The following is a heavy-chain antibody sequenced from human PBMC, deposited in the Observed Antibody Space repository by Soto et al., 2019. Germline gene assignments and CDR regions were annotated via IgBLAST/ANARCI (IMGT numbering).Heavy chain of an antibody. J-gene: IGHJ5*02. CDR3: ARVGPWVPYYYDSSPYTFENWFEP. CDR2: IYHGGST. Sequence: SETLSLTCNFSCYSSSSGYYCVWLRHPPVNYLYCVGIIYHGGSTYYNPSINSRVTLSIEMTNNHVSLILNSVTAADTAVYYCARVGPWVPYYYDSSPYTFENWFEPWGQGTLVTVSS. CDR1: CYSSSSGYY. D-gene: IGHD3-22*01. V-gene: IGHV4-38-2*02.